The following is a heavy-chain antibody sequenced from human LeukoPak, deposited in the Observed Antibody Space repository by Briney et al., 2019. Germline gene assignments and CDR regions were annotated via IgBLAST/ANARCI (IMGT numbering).Heavy chain of an antibody. J-gene: IGHJ4*02. CDR1: GGSFSGYY. CDR2: INHSGST. V-gene: IGHV4-34*01. Sequence: SETLSLTCAVYGGSFSGYYWSWIRQPPGKGLEWIGEINHSGSTNYNPSPMSRVTISVDTSKNQFSLKLSSVTAADTAVYYCASPDCSSTSCYPTGFDYWGQGTLVTVSS. CDR3: ASPDCSSTSCYPTGFDY. D-gene: IGHD2-2*01.